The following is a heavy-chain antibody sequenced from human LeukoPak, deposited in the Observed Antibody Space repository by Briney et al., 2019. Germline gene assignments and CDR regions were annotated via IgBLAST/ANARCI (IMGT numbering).Heavy chain of an antibody. V-gene: IGHV3-7*01. CDR3: VYGGSYYVA. Sequence: GGSLRLSCAASGFTFTRYWMTWVRRAPGTGLELVANIKEDGSEKYYVDSVKGRFTISRDNAKNSLYLQMNSLRAEDTAVYYCVYGGSYYVAWGQGTLVTVSS. CDR2: IKEDGSEK. J-gene: IGHJ5*02. CDR1: GFTFTRYW. D-gene: IGHD1-26*01.